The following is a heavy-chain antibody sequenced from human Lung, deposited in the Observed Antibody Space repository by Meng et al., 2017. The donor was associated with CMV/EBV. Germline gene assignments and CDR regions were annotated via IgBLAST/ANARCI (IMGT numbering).Heavy chain of an antibody. D-gene: IGHD2-15*01. CDR1: GGSISSGDYS. V-gene: IGHV4-30-4*01. J-gene: IGHJ4*02. CDR2: IYYTGST. Sequence: VELQEPGPGLVKPSQTLSLPCNVSGGSISSGDYSWSWIRQPPGKGLEWIGYIYYTGSTYYNPSLKSRVIISVDTSKNQFSLKLNSVTAADTAVYYCARVGGCSGGGCYHRLFDYWGQGTLVTVPS. CDR3: ARVGGCSGGGCYHRLFDY.